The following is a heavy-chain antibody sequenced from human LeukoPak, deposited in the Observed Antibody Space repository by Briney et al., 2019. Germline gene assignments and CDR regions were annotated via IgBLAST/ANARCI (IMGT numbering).Heavy chain of an antibody. J-gene: IGHJ4*02. Sequence: GGSLRLSCAASGFSVSTNYMSWVRQAPGKGLQWVSVIYRDGTTRDADSVKGRFSISRDNAKNSLYLQMNSLRAEDTAVYYCARGFQLTYFDYWGQGTLVTVSS. CDR2: IYRDGTT. CDR3: ARGFQLTYFDY. D-gene: IGHD2-2*01. CDR1: GFSVSTNY. V-gene: IGHV3-66*01.